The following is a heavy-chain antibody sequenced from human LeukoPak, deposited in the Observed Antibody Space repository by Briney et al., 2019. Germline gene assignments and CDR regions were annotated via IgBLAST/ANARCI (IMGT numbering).Heavy chain of an antibody. V-gene: IGHV3-21*04. D-gene: IGHD3-9*01. CDR3: ARDNYILTGYYNAFDI. Sequence: GGSLGLSCAVSGFTFSTYGMNWLRQAPGKGLEWVSFISSGSRSIYYADSVKGRFTISRDNAKNSLSLQMNSLRTEDTAVYYCARDNYILTGYYNAFDIWGHGKLFTVSS. CDR1: GFTFSTYG. J-gene: IGHJ3*02. CDR2: ISSGSRSI.